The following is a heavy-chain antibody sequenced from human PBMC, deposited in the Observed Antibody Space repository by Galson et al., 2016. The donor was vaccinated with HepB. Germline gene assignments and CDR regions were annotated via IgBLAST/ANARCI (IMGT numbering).Heavy chain of an antibody. CDR3: ARGTINGSHFDS. Sequence: SVKVSCKASGGIFSTFGISWVRQAPGQGLEWMGGIIPMFRTPTYAQKFQGRVTITADEGTRTAYMDLSSLRSDDTALYYCARGTINGSHFDSWGQGTLVTVSP. CDR1: GGIFSTFG. CDR2: IIPMFRTP. V-gene: IGHV1-69*13. J-gene: IGHJ4*02. D-gene: IGHD1-26*01.